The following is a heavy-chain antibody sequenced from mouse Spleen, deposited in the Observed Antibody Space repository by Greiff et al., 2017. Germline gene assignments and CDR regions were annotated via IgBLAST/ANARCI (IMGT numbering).Heavy chain of an antibody. V-gene: IGHV1-4*01. J-gene: IGHJ3*01. CDR1: GYTFTSYT. Sequence: QVQLHQSGAELARPGASVKMSCKASGYTFTSYTMHWVKQRPGQGLEWIGYINPSSGYTKYNQKFKDKATLTADKSSSTAYMQLSSLTSEDSAVYYCARWGFAWFAYWGQGTLVTVSA. CDR3: ARWGFAWFAY. CDR2: INPSSGYT.